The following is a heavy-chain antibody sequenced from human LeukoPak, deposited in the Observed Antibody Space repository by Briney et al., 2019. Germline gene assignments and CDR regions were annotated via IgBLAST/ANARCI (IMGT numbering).Heavy chain of an antibody. D-gene: IGHD3-10*01. Sequence: SETLSLTCTVSSGSFEHYFWSWIRQPPGKGLEWIGYVYYSGSTDYSPSLKSRLTISADTSKNQFSLKLNSVTAADTAVYYCASHRRSHGSEYWGQGTLVTVSS. J-gene: IGHJ4*02. CDR3: ASHRRSHGSEY. V-gene: IGHV4-59*01. CDR2: VYYSGST. CDR1: SGSFEHYF.